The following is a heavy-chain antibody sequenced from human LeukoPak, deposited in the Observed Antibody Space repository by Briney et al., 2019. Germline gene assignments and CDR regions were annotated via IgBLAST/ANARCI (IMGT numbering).Heavy chain of an antibody. V-gene: IGHV3-11*03. Sequence: PGGSLRLSCAASGFTFSDYYMTWIRQAPGKGPEWVSYISTSSTFTNYADSVKGRFTVSRDDAKNSLYLQMNSLRAEDTAVYYCARTIRNPEAWGQGTLVTVSS. D-gene: IGHD1-14*01. J-gene: IGHJ4*02. CDR1: GFTFSDYY. CDR3: ARTIRNPEA. CDR2: ISTSSTFT.